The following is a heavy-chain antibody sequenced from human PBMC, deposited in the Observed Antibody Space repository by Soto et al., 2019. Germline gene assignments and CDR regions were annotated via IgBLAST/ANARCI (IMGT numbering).Heavy chain of an antibody. J-gene: IGHJ4*02. CDR3: AKSLGGVMIDYDY. V-gene: IGHV3-23*01. CDR1: GFTFSSYA. Sequence: GGSLRLSCAASGFTFSSYAMSWVRQAPGKGLEWVSAISGSGGSTYYADSVKGRFTISRDNSKNTVYLQMNSLRVDDTAVYYYAKSLGGVMIDYDYWGQGPLVTVSS. CDR2: ISGSGGST. D-gene: IGHD3-16*01.